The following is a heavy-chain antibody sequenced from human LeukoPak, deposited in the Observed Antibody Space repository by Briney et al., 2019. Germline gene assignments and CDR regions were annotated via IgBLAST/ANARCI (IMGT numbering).Heavy chain of an antibody. Sequence: GASLKVSCTASGYTFTSYGISWVRQAPGQGLEWMGWISAYNGNTQYAQQLQGRVTMTTDTSTSTAYMELRSLRSDDTAVYYCARDDRSNTWSWFDPWGQGTLVTVSS. CDR2: ISAYNGNT. CDR1: GYTFTSYG. D-gene: IGHD1-1*01. J-gene: IGHJ5*02. V-gene: IGHV1-18*01. CDR3: ARDDRSNTWSWFDP.